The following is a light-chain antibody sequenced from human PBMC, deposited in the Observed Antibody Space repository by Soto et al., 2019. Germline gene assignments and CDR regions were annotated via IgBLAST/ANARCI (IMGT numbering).Light chain of an antibody. J-gene: IGLJ1*01. CDR1: SSNIGAGYD. Sequence: QSVLTQAPSVSGDPGQRVTISCTGRSSNIGAGYDVHWYQQLPGTAPKLLIYGNSNRPSGVPSRFSGSKSGTSASLAITGLQADEEDDYYYQGYYSSLSGDVFGTGTKLTVL. V-gene: IGLV1-40*01. CDR2: GNS. CDR3: QGYYSSLSGDV.